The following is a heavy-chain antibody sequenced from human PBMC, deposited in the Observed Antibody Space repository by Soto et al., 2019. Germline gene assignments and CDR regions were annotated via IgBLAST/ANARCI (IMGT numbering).Heavy chain of an antibody. Sequence: GESLKISCAASGFTFSSYWMHWVRQAPGKGLVWVSRINSDGSSTSYADSVKGRFTISRDNAKNTLYLQMNSLRAEDTAVYYCARENVVGDFWSGYLDYWGQGTLVTVSS. J-gene: IGHJ4*02. V-gene: IGHV3-74*01. CDR3: ARENVVGDFWSGYLDY. CDR1: GFTFSSYW. CDR2: INSDGSST. D-gene: IGHD3-3*01.